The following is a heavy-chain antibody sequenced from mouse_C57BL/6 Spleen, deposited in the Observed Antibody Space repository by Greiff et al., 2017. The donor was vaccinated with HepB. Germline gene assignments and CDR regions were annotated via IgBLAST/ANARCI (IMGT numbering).Heavy chain of an antibody. J-gene: IGHJ2*01. V-gene: IGHV1-69*01. D-gene: IGHD2-3*01. Sequence: VQLQQPGAELVMPGASVKLSCKASGYTFTSYWMHWVKQRPGQGLEWIGEIDPSDSYTNYNQKFKGKSTLTVDKSSSTAYMQLSSLTSEDSAVYYCARKKDRDGYYLYFDYWGQGTTLTVSS. CDR1: GYTFTSYW. CDR2: IDPSDSYT. CDR3: ARKKDRDGYYLYFDY.